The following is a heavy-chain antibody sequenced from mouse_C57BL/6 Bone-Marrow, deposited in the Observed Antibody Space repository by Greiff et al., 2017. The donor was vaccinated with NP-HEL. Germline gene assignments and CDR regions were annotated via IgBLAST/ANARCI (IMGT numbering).Heavy chain of an antibody. V-gene: IGHV1-69*01. D-gene: IGHD1-1*01. CDR1: GYTFTSYW. CDR2: IDPSDSYT. CDR3: ARDRITTVPYYFDY. Sequence: QVQLKQPGAELVMPGASVKLSCKASGYTFTSYWMHWVKQRPGQGLEWIGEIDPSDSYTNSNQKLKGKSTLTVDKSSSTAYMQLSSLTSEDSAVYYCARDRITTVPYYFDYWGQGTTLTVSS. J-gene: IGHJ2*01.